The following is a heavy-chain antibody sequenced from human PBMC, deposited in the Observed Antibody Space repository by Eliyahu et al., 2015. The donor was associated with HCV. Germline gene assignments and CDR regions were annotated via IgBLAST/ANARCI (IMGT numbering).Heavy chain of an antibody. CDR2: IYHSGST. CDR1: GGSXSSSNX. D-gene: IGHD6-13*01. CDR3: ARHTGEQQTIYYYYYGMDV. Sequence: QVQLQESGPGLVKPSGTLSLTCAVSGGSXSSSNXWXWVRQPPGKGLEWIGEIYHSGSTNYNPSLKSRVTISVDKSKNQFSLKLSSVTAADTAVYYCARHTGEQQTIYYYYYGMDVWGQGTTVTVSS. J-gene: IGHJ6*02. V-gene: IGHV4-4*02.